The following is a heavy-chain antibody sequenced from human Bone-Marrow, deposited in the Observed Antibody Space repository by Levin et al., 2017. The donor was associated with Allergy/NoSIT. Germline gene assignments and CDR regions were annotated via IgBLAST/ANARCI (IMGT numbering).Heavy chain of an antibody. CDR1: GYSFTNYW. Sequence: KLGESLKISCKGSGYSFTNYWIGWVRQMPGKGLEWMGIIYPSDSDTRYSPSFQGQVTISADKSISIAYLQWSSLKASDTAMYYCARPAGSDNWGKTGWYFDLWGRGTLVTVSS. J-gene: IGHJ2*01. D-gene: IGHD7-27*01. V-gene: IGHV5-51*01. CDR3: ARPAGSDNWGKTGWYFDL. CDR2: IYPSDSDT.